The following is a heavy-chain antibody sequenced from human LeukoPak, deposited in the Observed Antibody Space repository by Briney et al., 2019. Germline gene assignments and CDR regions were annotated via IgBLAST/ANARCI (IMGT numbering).Heavy chain of an antibody. CDR2: INHSGST. V-gene: IGHV4-34*01. CDR1: GGSFSGYY. J-gene: IGHJ5*02. CDR3: ARGAMVRGVRKTSYNWFDP. Sequence: PSETLSLTCAVYGGSFSGYYWSWIRQPPGKGLEWIGEINHSGSTNYNPSLKSRVTLSVDTSKNQFSLKLSSVTAADTAVYYCARGAMVRGVRKTSYNWFDPWGQGTLVTVSS. D-gene: IGHD3-10*01.